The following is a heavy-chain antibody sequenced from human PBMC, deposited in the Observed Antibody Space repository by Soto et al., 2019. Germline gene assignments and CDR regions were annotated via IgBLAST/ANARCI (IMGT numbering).Heavy chain of an antibody. D-gene: IGHD5-12*01. V-gene: IGHV1-69*13. CDR2: IIPIFNSA. CDR1: GGTFNNYA. Sequence: GASVKVSCKASGGTFNNYALSWVRQAPGQGLEWMGGIIPIFNSANYAQKFQGRVTITADDSTSTAYMELRSLRPDDTALYYCAREVTVASYSFDFWGQGTLVTVSS. J-gene: IGHJ4*02. CDR3: AREVTVASYSFDF.